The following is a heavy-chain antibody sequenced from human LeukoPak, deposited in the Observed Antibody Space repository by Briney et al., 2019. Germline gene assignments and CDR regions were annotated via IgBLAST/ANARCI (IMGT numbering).Heavy chain of an antibody. J-gene: IGHJ4*02. Sequence: SETLSLTCTVSGGSITNSAYYWGWIRQTPGKGLEWIGSVDYSGNTYYNPSLKSRVSTSFDMSKNQFSLKLNSVTAADTAVYYCATSAGTVFLPRFYFKDWGQGTLVTVSS. CDR2: VDYSGNT. CDR1: GGSITNSAYY. D-gene: IGHD6-13*01. V-gene: IGHV4-39*01. CDR3: ATSAGTVFLPRFYFKD.